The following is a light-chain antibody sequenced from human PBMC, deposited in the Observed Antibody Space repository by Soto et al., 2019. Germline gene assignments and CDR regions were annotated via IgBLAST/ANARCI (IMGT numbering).Light chain of an antibody. CDR1: QSVSSSY. CDR3: QQYGNSPRT. V-gene: IGKV3-20*01. J-gene: IGKJ2*02. CDR2: GAS. Sequence: EIVLTQSPGTLSLSPGERATLSCRASQSVSSSYLAWYQQKPGQAPRLLIYGASSRATGIPDRFSGSGSGTDLTLTISTLAPADLAVYYCQQYGNSPRTFGQGTKLEIK.